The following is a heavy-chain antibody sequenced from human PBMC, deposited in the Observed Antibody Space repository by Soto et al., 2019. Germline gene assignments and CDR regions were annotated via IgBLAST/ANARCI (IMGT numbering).Heavy chain of an antibody. CDR1: GGSISSSSYY. CDR3: ATLWFGSGDY. J-gene: IGHJ4*02. D-gene: IGHD3-10*01. V-gene: IGHV4-39*01. Sequence: QLQLQESGPGLVKPSETLSLTCTVSGGSISSSSYYWGWIRQPPGKGLEWIGSIYYSGSTYYNPSLKSRVTISVDTSKNQFSLRLSSVTAADTAVYYCATLWFGSGDYWGQGTLVTVSS. CDR2: IYYSGST.